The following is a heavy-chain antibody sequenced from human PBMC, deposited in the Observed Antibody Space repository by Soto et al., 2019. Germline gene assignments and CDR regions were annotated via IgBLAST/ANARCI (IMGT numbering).Heavy chain of an antibody. CDR3: ARAGYSSGWYDQDFEIDY. CDR2: INPNSGGT. Sequence: QVQLVQSGAEVKKPGASVKVSCKASGYTFTGYYMHWVRQAPGQGLEWMGWINPNSGGTNYAQKFQGWVTKTRDTSISTAYMELSRLRSDDTAVYYCARAGYSSGWYDQDFEIDYWGQGTLVTVSS. J-gene: IGHJ4*02. CDR1: GYTFTGYY. V-gene: IGHV1-2*04. D-gene: IGHD6-19*01.